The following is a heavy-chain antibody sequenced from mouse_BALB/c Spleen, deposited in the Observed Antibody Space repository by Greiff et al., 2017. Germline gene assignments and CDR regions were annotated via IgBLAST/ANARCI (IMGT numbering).Heavy chain of an antibody. CDR3: ASAYYDYDLAY. J-gene: IGHJ3*01. CDR2: IDHANGNT. Sequence: VQLQQSGAELVKPGASVKLSCTASGFYIKDTYMHWVKQRPEQGLEWIGRIDHANGNTKYDPKFQSKTTITADTSSNTSYLQLSSLTSEDTAVYYCASAYYDYDLAYWGQGTLVTVSA. CDR1: GFYIKDTY. V-gene: IGHV14-3*02. D-gene: IGHD2-4*01.